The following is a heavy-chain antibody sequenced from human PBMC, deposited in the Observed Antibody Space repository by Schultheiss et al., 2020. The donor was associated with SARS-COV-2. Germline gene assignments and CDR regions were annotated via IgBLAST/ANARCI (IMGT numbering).Heavy chain of an antibody. Sequence: GGSLRLSCAASGFTFSSYSMNWVRQAPGKGLEWVAVIWYDGSNKYYADSVKGRFTISRDNSKNTLYLQMNSLRAEDTAVYSCAKDGLWYGGHGSWFDPWGQGTLVTVSS. J-gene: IGHJ5*02. CDR2: IWYDGSNK. V-gene: IGHV3-30*02. CDR1: GFTFSSYS. CDR3: AKDGLWYGGHGSWFDP. D-gene: IGHD5-12*01.